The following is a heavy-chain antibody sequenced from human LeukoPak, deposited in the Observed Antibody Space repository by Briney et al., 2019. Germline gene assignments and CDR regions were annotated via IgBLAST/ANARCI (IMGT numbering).Heavy chain of an antibody. CDR1: GFTFSSYA. CDR2: ISYDGSNK. J-gene: IGHJ3*02. Sequence: GRSLRLSCAASGFTFSSYAMHWVRQAPGEGLEWVAVISYDGSNKYYADSVKGRFTISRDNSKNTLYLQMNSLRAEDTAVYYCARDPGEIPDIWGQGTMVTVSS. V-gene: IGHV3-30-3*01. CDR3: ARDPGEIPDI. D-gene: IGHD3-16*01.